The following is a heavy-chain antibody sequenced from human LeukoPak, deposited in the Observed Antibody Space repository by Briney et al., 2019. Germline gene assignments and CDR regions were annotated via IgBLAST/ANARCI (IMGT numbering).Heavy chain of an antibody. CDR2: ISGSGGST. CDR3: AKDHRVGSTFDY. Sequence: QTGGSLRLSCAASGFTFSSYGMSWVRQAPGKGLEWVSAISGSGGSTYYADSVKGRFTISRDNSKNTLYLQMNSLRAEDTAVYYCAKDHRVGSTFDYWGQGALVTVSS. V-gene: IGHV3-23*01. J-gene: IGHJ4*02. D-gene: IGHD3-16*01. CDR1: GFTFSSYG.